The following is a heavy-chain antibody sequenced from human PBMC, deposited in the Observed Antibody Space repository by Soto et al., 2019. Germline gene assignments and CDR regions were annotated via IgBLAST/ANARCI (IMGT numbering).Heavy chain of an antibody. V-gene: IGHV3-23*01. D-gene: IGHD3-22*01. CDR3: AKHWGPDSSGYSVDY. CDR2: ISGSGVST. Sequence: GGSLRLSCAASGFTFSSYAMSWVRQAPGKGLEWVSAISGSGVSTYYADSVKGRFTISRDNSKNTLYLQMNSLRAEDTAVYYCAKHWGPDSSGYSVDYWGQGTPVTVSS. J-gene: IGHJ4*02. CDR1: GFTFSSYA.